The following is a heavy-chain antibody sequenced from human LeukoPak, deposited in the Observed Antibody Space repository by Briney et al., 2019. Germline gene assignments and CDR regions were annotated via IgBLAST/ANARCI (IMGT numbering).Heavy chain of an antibody. Sequence: GGSLRLSCAASGFTFSRYAMSWVRQAPGKGLEWVSSISSSSSYIYYADSVKGRFTISRDNAKNSLYLQMNSLRAEDTAVYYCARDPGYSYGEADYWGQGTLVTVSS. J-gene: IGHJ4*02. V-gene: IGHV3-21*01. CDR3: ARDPGYSYGEADY. D-gene: IGHD5-18*01. CDR2: ISSSSSYI. CDR1: GFTFSRYA.